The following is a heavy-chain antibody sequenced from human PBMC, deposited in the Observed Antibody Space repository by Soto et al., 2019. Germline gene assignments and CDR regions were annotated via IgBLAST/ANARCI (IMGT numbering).Heavy chain of an antibody. D-gene: IGHD3-3*02. Sequence: SETLSLTCSVYGGSIGNYTWTWIRQAPGKGLEWIGEINHSGGTNYNSSLKSRVIISVDTTKNQFSLIVYSVTAADTAVYYCARDRQYNHFWSGNQNEGPHGMDVWGKGSTVTVSS. CDR2: INHSGGT. CDR3: ARDRQYNHFWSGNQNEGPHGMDV. V-gene: IGHV4-34*01. J-gene: IGHJ6*04. CDR1: GGSIGNYT.